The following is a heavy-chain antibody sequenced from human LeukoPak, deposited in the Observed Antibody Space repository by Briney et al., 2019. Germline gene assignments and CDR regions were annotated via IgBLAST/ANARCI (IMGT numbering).Heavy chain of an antibody. Sequence: TGGSLRLSCAASGFTFSSYSMNWVRQAPGKGLEWVSSITSSSRYIYYADSVKGRFTISRDNAKNSLYLQMNYLRAEDTAVYYCARDPSYRGFDAFDIWGQGTMVTVSS. CDR3: ARDPSYRGFDAFDI. V-gene: IGHV3-21*01. J-gene: IGHJ3*02. D-gene: IGHD1-26*01. CDR1: GFTFSSYS. CDR2: ITSSSRYI.